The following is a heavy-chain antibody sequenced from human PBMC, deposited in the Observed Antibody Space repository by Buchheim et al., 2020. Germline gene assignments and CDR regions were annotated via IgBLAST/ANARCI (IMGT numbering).Heavy chain of an antibody. CDR2: ISSDGNKK. CDR1: GFAFSGCG. CDR3: AKALSENYWSTDH. V-gene: IGHV3-30*18. J-gene: IGHJ5*02. D-gene: IGHD1-26*01. Sequence: QVHLVESGGGVVQPGRSLRLSCAASGFAFSGCGMHWGRQAPGKGLEWVAVISSDGNKKYYADSVKGRFTISRDNSRNTLYLQMDSMWPEDTDVDYCAKALSENYWSTDHWGQGTL.